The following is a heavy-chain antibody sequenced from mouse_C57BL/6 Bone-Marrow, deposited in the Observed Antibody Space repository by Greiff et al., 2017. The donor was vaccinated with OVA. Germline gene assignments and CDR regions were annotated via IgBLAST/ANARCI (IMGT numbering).Heavy chain of an antibody. D-gene: IGHD1-1*02. CDR2: ISDGGSYT. CDR1: GFTFSSYA. Sequence: DVKLVESGGGLVKPGGSLKLSCAASGFTFSSYAMSWVRQTPEKRLEWVATISDGGSYTYYPDNVKGRFTISRDNAKNNLYLQMRHLKSEDTAMYNCARGGGAWFAYWGQGTLVTVSA. V-gene: IGHV5-4*03. J-gene: IGHJ3*01. CDR3: ARGGGAWFAY.